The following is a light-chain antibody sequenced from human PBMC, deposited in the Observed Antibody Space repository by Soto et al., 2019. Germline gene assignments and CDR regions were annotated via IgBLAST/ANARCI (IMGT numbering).Light chain of an antibody. CDR3: KSYARSNTYV. CDR1: KNDIGVYDF. V-gene: IGLV2-8*01. J-gene: IGLJ1*01. CDR2: EVV. Sequence: QSVLTQPPSASGSPGQSVTISCTGTKNDIGVYDFVSWYQHHPGKAPRLIIYEVVQRPSGVPDRFSGSKSGNTASLTVSGLQDADEADYFCKSYARSNTYVFESGTKV.